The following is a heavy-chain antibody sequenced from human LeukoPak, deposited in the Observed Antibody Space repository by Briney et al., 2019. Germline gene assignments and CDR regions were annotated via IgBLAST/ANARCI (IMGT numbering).Heavy chain of an antibody. J-gene: IGHJ4*02. CDR1: GGTFSSYA. D-gene: IGHD5-24*01. CDR3: ARGETRWTGFDY. V-gene: IGHV1-18*01. CDR2: ISAYNGNT. Sequence: RASVKVSCKASGGTFSSYAISWVRQAPGQGLEWMEWISAYNGNTNYAQKLQGRVTMTTDTSTSTAYMELRSLRSDDTAVYYCARGETRWTGFDYWGQGTLVTVSS.